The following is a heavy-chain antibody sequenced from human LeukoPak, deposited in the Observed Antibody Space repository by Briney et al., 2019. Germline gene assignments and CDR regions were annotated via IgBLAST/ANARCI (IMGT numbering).Heavy chain of an antibody. V-gene: IGHV4-4*02. CDR3: ARGLPPYYYDSSGSTLDY. J-gene: IGHJ4*02. Sequence: SETLSLTCAVSGGSISSSNWWSWVRQPPGKGLEWIGEIYHSGSTNYNPSLKSRVTISVDTSKNQFSLKLSSVTAADTAVYYCARGLPPYYYDSSGSTLDYWGQGTLVTVSS. D-gene: IGHD3-22*01. CDR1: GGSISSSNW. CDR2: IYHSGST.